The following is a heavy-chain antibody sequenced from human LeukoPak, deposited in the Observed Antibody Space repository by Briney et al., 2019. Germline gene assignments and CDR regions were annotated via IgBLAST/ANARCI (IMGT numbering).Heavy chain of an antibody. J-gene: IGHJ4*02. V-gene: IGHV4-34*01. CDR1: GGSFSGYY. D-gene: IGHD4-17*01. CDR3: ARGSDDYGDYYFFDY. CDR2: INHSGST. Sequence: SETLSLTCGGYGGSFSGYYWSWILQPPGNGLEWIGEINHSGSTYYNPSLKSRVTISVDRSKNQFSLNLRSVTAADTAVYYCARGSDDYGDYYFFDYWGQGTLVTVSS.